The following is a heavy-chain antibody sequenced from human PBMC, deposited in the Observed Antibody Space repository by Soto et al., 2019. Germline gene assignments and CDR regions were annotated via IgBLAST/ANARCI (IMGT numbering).Heavy chain of an antibody. V-gene: IGHV4-59*01. CDR3: ARGFGSEAFYGDYAFDY. CDR1: GGSISSYY. Sequence: SETLSLTCTVSGGSISSYYWSWIRQPPGKGLEWIGYIYYSGSTNYNPSLKSRVTISVDTSKNQFSLKLSSVTAADTAVYYCARGFGSEAFYGDYAFDYWGQGTLVTVSS. D-gene: IGHD4-17*01. CDR2: IYYSGST. J-gene: IGHJ4*02.